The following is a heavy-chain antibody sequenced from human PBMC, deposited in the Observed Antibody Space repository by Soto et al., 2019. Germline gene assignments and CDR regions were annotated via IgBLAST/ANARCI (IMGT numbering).Heavy chain of an antibody. CDR2: IKSKTDGGTT. CDR1: GFTFSNAW. D-gene: IGHD2-2*02. V-gene: IGHV3-15*01. J-gene: IGHJ6*02. CDR3: TTDARVPAAIYYYYYGMDL. Sequence: PGGSLRLSCAASGFTFSNAWMSWVRQAPGKGLEWVGRIKSKTDGGTTDYAAPVKGRFTISRDDSKNTLYLQMNSLKTEDTAVYYCTTDARVPAAIYYYYYGMDLWRQGATVTVSS.